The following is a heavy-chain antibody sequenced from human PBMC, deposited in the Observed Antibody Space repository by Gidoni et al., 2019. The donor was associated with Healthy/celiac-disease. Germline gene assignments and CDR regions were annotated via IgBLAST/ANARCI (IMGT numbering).Heavy chain of an antibody. J-gene: IGHJ5*02. V-gene: IGHV6-1*01. CDR1: GDSVSSNSAA. Sequence: QVQLQQSGPGLVKPSQTLSLTCAIPGDSVSSNSAAWNWIRQSPSRGLEWLGRTYYRSKWYNDYAVSVKSRITINPDTSKNQFSLQLNSVTPEDTAVYYCARDRVGYSSGWYSNWFDPWGQGTLVTVSS. CDR3: ARDRVGYSSGWYSNWFDP. CDR2: TYYRSKWYN. D-gene: IGHD6-19*01.